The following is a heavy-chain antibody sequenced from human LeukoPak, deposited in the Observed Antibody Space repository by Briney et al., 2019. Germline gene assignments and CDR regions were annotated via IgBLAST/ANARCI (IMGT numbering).Heavy chain of an antibody. V-gene: IGHV4-39*01. CDR1: GGSISSSSYY. D-gene: IGHD1-26*01. CDR3: AIPVGATTKWFDP. Sequence: PSETLSLTCTVSGGSISSSSYYWGWIRQPPGKGLEWIGSIYYSGSTYYNPSLKSRVTISVDTSKNQFSLKLSSVTAAGTAVYYCAIPVGATTKWFDPWGQGTLVTVSS. CDR2: IYYSGST. J-gene: IGHJ5*02.